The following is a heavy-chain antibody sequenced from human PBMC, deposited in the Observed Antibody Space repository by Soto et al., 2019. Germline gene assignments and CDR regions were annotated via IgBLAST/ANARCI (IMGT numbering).Heavy chain of an antibody. CDR1: GFSFSSFA. CDR3: ATGVELDG. Sequence: EVLLLESGGGLVQPGGSLRLSCEASGFSFSSFAMNWVRQAPGKGLEWVSAIGDSGASTYYADSVKGRFTISRDNSRNTLYLQLNSLRAEDTAVYYCATGVELDGWGNGKTVNVSS. J-gene: IGHJ6*04. V-gene: IGHV3-23*01. D-gene: IGHD1-26*01. CDR2: IGDSGAST.